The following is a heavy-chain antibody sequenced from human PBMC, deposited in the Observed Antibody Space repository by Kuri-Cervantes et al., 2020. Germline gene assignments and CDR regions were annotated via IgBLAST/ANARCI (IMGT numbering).Heavy chain of an antibody. D-gene: IGHD5-12*01. J-gene: IGHJ4*02. CDR1: GFTFSSYE. V-gene: IGHV3-48*03. CDR2: ISSSGSTI. CDR3: TRGRYSGYQIDY. Sequence: GGSLRLSCAASGFTFSSYEMNWVRQAPGKGLEWVSYISSSGSTIYYADSVKGRFTISRDNAKNSLYLQMNSLRAEDTAVYYCTRGRYSGYQIDYWGQGTLVTVSS.